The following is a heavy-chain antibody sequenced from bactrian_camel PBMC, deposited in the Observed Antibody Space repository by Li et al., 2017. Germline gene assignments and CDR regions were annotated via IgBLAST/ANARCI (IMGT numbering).Heavy chain of an antibody. D-gene: IGHD7*01. CDR3: ATIISWWHPAYKY. V-gene: IGHV3-2*01. J-gene: IGHJ4*01. CDR2: IYTGGGST. CDR1: GFTFSTYY. Sequence: HVQLVESGGGLVQPGGSLRLSCAASGFTFSTYYMSWVRQAPGKGLEWVSSIYTGGGSTYYADSVKGRFTISKDNAKNTLYLQMNSLKSEDTALYYCATIISWWHPAYKYWGQGTQVTVS.